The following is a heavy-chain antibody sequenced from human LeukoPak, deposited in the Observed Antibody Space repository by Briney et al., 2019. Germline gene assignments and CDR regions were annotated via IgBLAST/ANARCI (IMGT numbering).Heavy chain of an antibody. V-gene: IGHV3-7*01. CDR3: ARDHYYDSSGYYQLFDY. Sequence: GGSLRLSCAASGFTFSSYWMSWVRQAPGKGLEWVANIKQDGSEKYYVDSVKGRFTISRDNAKNSLYLQMNSLRAEDTAVYYCARDHYYDSSGYYQLFDYWGQGTLVTVSS. D-gene: IGHD3-22*01. CDR2: IKQDGSEK. CDR1: GFTFSSYW. J-gene: IGHJ4*02.